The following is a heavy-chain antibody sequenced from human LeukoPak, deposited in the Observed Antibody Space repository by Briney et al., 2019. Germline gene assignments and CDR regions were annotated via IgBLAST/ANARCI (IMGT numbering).Heavy chain of an antibody. Sequence: GGSLRLSCAASGFTFSSYAMHWVRQAPGKGLEWVAVISYDGSNKYYADSVKGRFTISRDNSKNTLYLQMNSLRAEDTAVYYCARDDDGGDFSPMYYYYYYMDVWGKGTTVTVSS. D-gene: IGHD4-23*01. CDR3: ARDDDGGDFSPMYYYYYYMDV. CDR2: ISYDGSNK. J-gene: IGHJ6*03. V-gene: IGHV3-30*04. CDR1: GFTFSSYA.